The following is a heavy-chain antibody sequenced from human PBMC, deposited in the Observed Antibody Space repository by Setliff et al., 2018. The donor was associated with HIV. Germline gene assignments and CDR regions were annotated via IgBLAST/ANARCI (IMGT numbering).Heavy chain of an antibody. J-gene: IGHJ4*02. CDR2: ISANGKR. V-gene: IGHV1-18*01. CDR3: AREVPSNTGSYYKKY. D-gene: IGHD3-10*01. CDR1: GYTFSSYG. Sequence: ASVKVSCKAAGYTFSSYGISWVRQTPGQGLEWMGWISANGKRYYSPKVHDRLSLTIDISTTTAHLQLRNLRSDDTAVYFCAREVPSNTGSYYKKYWGQGTLVTVSS.